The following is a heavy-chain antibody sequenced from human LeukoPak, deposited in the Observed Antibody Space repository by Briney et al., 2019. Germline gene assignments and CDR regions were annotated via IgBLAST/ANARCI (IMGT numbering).Heavy chain of an antibody. CDR3: ARDKIVGPTTLDY. Sequence: GGSLRLSCAASGFTFSNAWMSWVRQTPEKGLEWVANIKQDGYEKYYVDSMKGRFTISRDNAKNSLYLQMNSLRADDTAVYYCARDKIVGPTTLDYWGQGTLVTVSS. CDR1: GFTFSNAW. D-gene: IGHD1-26*01. CDR2: IKQDGYEK. V-gene: IGHV3-7*01. J-gene: IGHJ4*02.